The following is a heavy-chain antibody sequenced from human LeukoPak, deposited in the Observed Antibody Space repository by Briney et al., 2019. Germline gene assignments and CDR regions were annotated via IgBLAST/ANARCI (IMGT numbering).Heavy chain of an antibody. CDR3: ARVDYGDYVAAVDI. V-gene: IGHV3-48*03. Sequence: GGSLRLSCAASGFTFSSYEMNWVRQAPGKGLEWVSYISSSGSTIYYADSVKGRFTISRDNAKNTLYLQMNSLRAEDTAVYHCARVDYGDYVAAVDIWGQGTMVTVFS. D-gene: IGHD4-17*01. CDR2: ISSSGSTI. J-gene: IGHJ3*02. CDR1: GFTFSSYE.